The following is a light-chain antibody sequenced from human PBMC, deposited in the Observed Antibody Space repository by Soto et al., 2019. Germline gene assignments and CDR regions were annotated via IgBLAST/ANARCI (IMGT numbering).Light chain of an antibody. CDR3: QHLNNFPPFT. V-gene: IGKV1-9*01. J-gene: IGKJ3*01. CDR2: GAF. CDR1: QGISSY. Sequence: IQLTQSPSSLSASIGDRVTITCWASQGISSYLAWYQQKPGRAPKLLIYGAFTLQSGVPSRFNGSGSGTDFTLTISSLQPEDLATYYCQHLNNFPPFTFGPGTKVDLK.